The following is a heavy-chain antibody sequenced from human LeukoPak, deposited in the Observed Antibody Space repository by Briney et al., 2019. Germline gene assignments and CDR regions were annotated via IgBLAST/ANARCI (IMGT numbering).Heavy chain of an antibody. D-gene: IGHD4-23*01. CDR2: INAGNGNT. J-gene: IGHJ6*02. CDR3: ARDHYGGNSAYYYYGMDV. V-gene: IGHV1-3*01. Sequence: ASVKVSCKASGYTFTSYAMHWVRQAPGQRLEWMGWINAGNGNTKYSQKFQGRVTITRDTSTSTAYMELRSLRSDNTAVYYCARDHYGGNSAYYYYGMDVWGQGTTVTVSS. CDR1: GYTFTSYA.